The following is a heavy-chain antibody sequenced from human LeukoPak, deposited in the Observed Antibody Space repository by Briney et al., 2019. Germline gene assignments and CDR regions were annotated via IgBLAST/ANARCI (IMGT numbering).Heavy chain of an antibody. Sequence: ASVKVSCKASGYTFTGYYMHWVRQAPGQGLEWMGWINPNSGGTNYAQKFQGRVTMTRDTSISTAYMELSSLRSEDTAVYYCARVSIAAENWFDPWGQGTLVTVSS. CDR1: GYTFTGYY. J-gene: IGHJ5*02. CDR2: INPNSGGT. D-gene: IGHD6-13*01. V-gene: IGHV1-2*02. CDR3: ARVSIAAENWFDP.